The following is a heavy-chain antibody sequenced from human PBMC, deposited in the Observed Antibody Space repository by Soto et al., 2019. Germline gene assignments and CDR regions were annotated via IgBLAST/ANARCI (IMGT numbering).Heavy chain of an antibody. D-gene: IGHD6-13*01. J-gene: IGHJ5*02. CDR1: GFTFSSYS. CDR2: FRSSGDDGTT. Sequence: GGSLRLSCAASGFTFSSYSMSWVRQAPGKGLEWVSGFRSSGDDGTTYYADSVKGRFTISRDNSKNTLYLQMSSLRAEDTAVYYCVKDARAAAGTSWFDPWGQGTLVTVSS. CDR3: VKDARAAAGTSWFDP. V-gene: IGHV3-23*01.